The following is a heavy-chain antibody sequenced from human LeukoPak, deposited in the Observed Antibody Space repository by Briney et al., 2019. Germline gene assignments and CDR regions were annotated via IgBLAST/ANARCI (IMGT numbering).Heavy chain of an antibody. CDR1: GFTFSSYA. J-gene: IGHJ4*02. V-gene: IGHV3-23*01. Sequence: GGSLRLSCAASGFTFSSYAMSWVRQAPGKGLEWVSAISGSGGSTYYADSVKGRFTISRDNSKNTLYLQMNSLRAEDTAVYYCAKDGLYFDGSTHIYYFDSWGQGTLVAVSS. CDR2: ISGSGGST. D-gene: IGHD3-9*01. CDR3: AKDGLYFDGSTHIYYFDS.